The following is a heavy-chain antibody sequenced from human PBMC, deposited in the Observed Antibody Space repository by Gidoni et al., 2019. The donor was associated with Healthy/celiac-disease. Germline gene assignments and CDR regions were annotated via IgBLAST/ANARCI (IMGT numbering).Heavy chain of an antibody. D-gene: IGHD2-2*01. Sequence: EVQLVASGGGLVKPGGSLRLSCAASGFTFSSYSMNWVRQAPGKGLEWVSSISSSSSYIYYADSVKGRFTISRDNAKNSLYLQMNSLRAEDTAVYYCARLVVPAAHYYYYGMDVWGQGTTVTVSS. CDR1: GFTFSSYS. CDR2: ISSSSSYI. J-gene: IGHJ6*02. CDR3: ARLVVPAAHYYYYGMDV. V-gene: IGHV3-21*01.